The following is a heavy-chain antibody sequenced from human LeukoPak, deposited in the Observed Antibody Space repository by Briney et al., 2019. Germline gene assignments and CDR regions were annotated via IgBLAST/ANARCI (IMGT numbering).Heavy chain of an antibody. J-gene: IGHJ3*02. Sequence: GESLKISCKGSGYSFTSYWIGWVRQMPGKGLEWMGIIYPGDSDTRYSPSFQGQVTISADKSISTAYLQWSSLKASDTAMHYCARTETYYGSGSYFDAFDIWGQGTMVTVSS. V-gene: IGHV5-51*01. CDR3: ARTETYYGSGSYFDAFDI. CDR1: GYSFTSYW. CDR2: IYPGDSDT. D-gene: IGHD3-10*01.